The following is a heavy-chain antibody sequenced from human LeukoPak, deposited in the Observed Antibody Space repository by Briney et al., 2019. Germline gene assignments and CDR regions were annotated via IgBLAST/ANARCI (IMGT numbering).Heavy chain of an antibody. Sequence: ASVKVSCKASGYTFADYFIHWVRQAPGQGLEWMVRINPNTGCAEYAPKFLDWLTMSRDTSISTAYVEVNRLISDDTAVYYCARDLTSTSNWEFDYWGQGTLVIVSS. V-gene: IGHV1-2*04. D-gene: IGHD1-26*01. CDR1: GYTFADYF. J-gene: IGHJ4*02. CDR3: ARDLTSTSNWEFDY. CDR2: INPNTGCA.